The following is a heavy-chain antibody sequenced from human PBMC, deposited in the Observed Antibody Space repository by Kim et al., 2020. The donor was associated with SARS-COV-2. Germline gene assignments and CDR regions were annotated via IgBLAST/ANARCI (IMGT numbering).Heavy chain of an antibody. J-gene: IGHJ2*01. CDR3: ARESCSSTSCYYGYWYFDL. V-gene: IGHV4-34*01. D-gene: IGHD2-2*01. Sequence: SRVTISVDTSKNQFSLKLSSVTAADTAVYYCARESCSSTSCYYGYWYFDLWGRGTLVTVSS.